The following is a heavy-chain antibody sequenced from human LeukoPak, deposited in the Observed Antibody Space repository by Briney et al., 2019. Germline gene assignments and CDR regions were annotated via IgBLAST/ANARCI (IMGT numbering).Heavy chain of an antibody. V-gene: IGHV1-69*04. CDR3: ASLSSKYCSGGSCYSGY. J-gene: IGHJ4*02. Sequence: SVTVSCKASVGTFSIYAISWVRQAPGQRLEWMGRIIPILGIAKYAQKFQGRVTITADKSTSTAYMELSSLRSEDTAVYYCASLSSKYCSGGSCYSGYWGQGTLVTVSS. CDR2: IIPILGIA. CDR1: VGTFSIYA. D-gene: IGHD2-15*01.